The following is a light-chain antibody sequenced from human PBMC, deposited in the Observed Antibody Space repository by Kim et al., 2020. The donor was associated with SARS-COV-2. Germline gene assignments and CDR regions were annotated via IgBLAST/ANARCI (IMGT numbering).Light chain of an antibody. CDR1: QTVSNY. CDR3: QQRSDWPPT. J-gene: IGKJ5*01. Sequence: EVVLTQSPATLSLSPGERATLSCRASQTVSNYLGWYQQKPGQAPRLLIYDASKRAPGVPARFSGSGSGRDFTLTITSLEPEDFALYYCQQRSDWPPTFGQGTRLEIK. V-gene: IGKV3-11*02. CDR2: DAS.